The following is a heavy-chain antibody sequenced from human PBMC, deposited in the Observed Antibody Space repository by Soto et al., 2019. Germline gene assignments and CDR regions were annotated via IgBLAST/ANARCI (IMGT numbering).Heavy chain of an antibody. J-gene: IGHJ4*02. D-gene: IGHD3-22*01. CDR3: ARADYYDSSGFYYDC. Sequence: QVQLVQSGAEVKKPGASVKVSCKASGYIFTNHYIHWVRQAPGQGLEWMGIINPSGGSTNYLQKFQGRNTMTSDTSTSTVYMELSSLRSEETSVYFCARADYYDSSGFYYDCWGQGSLVTVSS. CDR1: GYIFTNHY. CDR2: INPSGGST. V-gene: IGHV1-46*01.